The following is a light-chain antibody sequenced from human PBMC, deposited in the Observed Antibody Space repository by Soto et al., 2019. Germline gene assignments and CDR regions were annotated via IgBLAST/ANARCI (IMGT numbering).Light chain of an antibody. CDR1: SSNIGAGYD. J-gene: IGLJ2*01. CDR3: QSYDSSLSGSV. CDR2: GNS. Sequence: QSLLTQPPSVSGAPGQRVTISCTGSSSNIGAGYDVHWYQQLPGTAPKLLIYGNSNRPSGVPDRFSGSKSGTSASLAITGLQAGDEADYYCQSYDSSLSGSVFGGGTKVTVL. V-gene: IGLV1-40*01.